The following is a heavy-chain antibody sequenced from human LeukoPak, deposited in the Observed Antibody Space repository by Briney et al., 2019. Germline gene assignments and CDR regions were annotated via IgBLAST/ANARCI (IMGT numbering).Heavy chain of an antibody. CDR3: ARSLTTVTTYFDY. CDR1: GSSISSGSYY. D-gene: IGHD4-11*01. CDR2: IYTSGST. Sequence: SQTLSLTCTVSGSSISSGSYYWSWIRQPAGKGLEWIGRIYTSGSTNYNPSLKSRVTMSVDTSKNQFSLKLSSVTAADTAVYYCARSLTTVTTYFDYWGQGTLVTVSS. V-gene: IGHV4-61*02. J-gene: IGHJ4*02.